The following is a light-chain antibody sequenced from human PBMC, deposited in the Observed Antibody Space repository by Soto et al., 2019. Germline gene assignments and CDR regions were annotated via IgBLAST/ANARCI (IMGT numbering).Light chain of an antibody. V-gene: IGLV2-14*01. Sequence: QSALTQPASVSGSPGQSITISCTGTSSDVGGYNHVSWYQHHPDKAPKVIIFEVSNRPSGISSRFSGSRSGNTASLTISGLQAEDEADYSCASSTTTSTLWVFGGGTKLTVL. J-gene: IGLJ3*02. CDR2: EVS. CDR3: ASSTTTSTLWV. CDR1: SSDVGGYNH.